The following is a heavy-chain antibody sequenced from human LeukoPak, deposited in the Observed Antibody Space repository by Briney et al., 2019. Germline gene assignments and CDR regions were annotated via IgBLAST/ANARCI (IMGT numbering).Heavy chain of an antibody. Sequence: ASVKVSCKASGYTFTKYGISWVRQAPGQGLEWMGWISAYNDDTYYAQKLQGRVTVTTDTSTSTAYMELSSLGSEDSAVYYCAAELYGVYTDCCTFHIWGQGTTVTVSS. J-gene: IGHJ3*02. CDR2: ISAYNDDT. V-gene: IGHV1-18*01. D-gene: IGHD4-17*01. CDR1: GYTFTKYG. CDR3: AAELYGVYTDCCTFHI.